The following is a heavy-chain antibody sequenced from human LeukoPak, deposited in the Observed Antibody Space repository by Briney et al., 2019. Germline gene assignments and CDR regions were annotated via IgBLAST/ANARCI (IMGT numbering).Heavy chain of an antibody. J-gene: IGHJ4*02. CDR3: ARLDCSSTSCYDY. Sequence: ASEKVSCKASGYTSTSYAMHWVRQAAGQRLEWMGWINAGNGNTKYSQKFQGRVTITRDTSASTAYMELSSLRSEDTAVYYCARLDCSSTSCYDYWGQGTLVTVSS. D-gene: IGHD2-2*01. CDR2: INAGNGNT. V-gene: IGHV1-3*01. CDR1: GYTSTSYA.